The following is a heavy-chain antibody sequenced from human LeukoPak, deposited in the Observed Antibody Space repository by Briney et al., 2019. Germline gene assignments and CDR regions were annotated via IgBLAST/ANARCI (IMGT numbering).Heavy chain of an antibody. Sequence: SETLSLTCTVSGGSVSSGSYYWSWIRQPPGKGLEWIGYIYFSGSTTYNPSLNSRVTISVDTSKNQFSLKLSSVTAADTAVYYCARKSGWELITFYFDYWGQGTLVTVSS. CDR2: IYFSGST. CDR1: GGSVSSGSYY. J-gene: IGHJ4*02. CDR3: ARKSGWELITFYFDY. V-gene: IGHV4-61*01. D-gene: IGHD1-26*01.